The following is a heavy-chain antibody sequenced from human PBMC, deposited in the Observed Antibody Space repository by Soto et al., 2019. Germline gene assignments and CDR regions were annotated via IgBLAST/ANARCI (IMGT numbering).Heavy chain of an antibody. CDR3: ARGVVDDFWSGPEMYYFDY. CDR1: GGSISSGGYY. J-gene: IGHJ4*02. Sequence: SETLSLTCTVSGGSISSGGYYWSWIRQHPGKGLEWIGYIYYSGSTYYNPSLKSRVTISVDTSKNQFSLKLSSVTAADTAVYYCARGVVDDFWSGPEMYYFDYWGQGTLVTVSS. D-gene: IGHD3-3*01. V-gene: IGHV4-31*03. CDR2: IYYSGST.